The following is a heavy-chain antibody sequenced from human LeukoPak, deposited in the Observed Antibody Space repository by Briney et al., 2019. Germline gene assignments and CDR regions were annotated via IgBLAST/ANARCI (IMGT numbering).Heavy chain of an antibody. V-gene: IGHV1-18*01. CDR3: ARDPPDTDSSGPHGDY. CDR1: GFTFTSYG. J-gene: IGHJ4*02. Sequence: PGGSLRLSCAASGFTFTSYGISWVRQAPGQGLEWMGGISAYNGNTNYAQKLQGRVTMTTDTSTSTAYMELRSLRSDDTAVYYCARDPPDTDSSGPHGDYWGQGTLVTVSS. CDR2: ISAYNGNT. D-gene: IGHD3-22*01.